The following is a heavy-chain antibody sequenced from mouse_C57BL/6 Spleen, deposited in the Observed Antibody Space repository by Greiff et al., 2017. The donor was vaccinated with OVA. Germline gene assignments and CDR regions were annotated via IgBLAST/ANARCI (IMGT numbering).Heavy chain of an antibody. CDR1: GYSFTGYY. Sequence: VQLQQSGPELVKPGASVKISCKASGYSFTGYYMNWVKQSPEKSLEWIGEINPSTGGTTYNQKFKAKATLTVDKSSSTAYMQLKSLTSEDSAVYYCARRGYGSPHFDYWGQGTTLTVSS. V-gene: IGHV1-42*01. J-gene: IGHJ2*01. CDR2: INPSTGGT. CDR3: ARRGYGSPHFDY. D-gene: IGHD1-1*01.